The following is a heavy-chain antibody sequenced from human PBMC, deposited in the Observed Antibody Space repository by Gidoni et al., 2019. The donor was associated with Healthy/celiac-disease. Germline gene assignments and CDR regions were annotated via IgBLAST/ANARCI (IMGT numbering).Heavy chain of an antibody. J-gene: IGHJ3*02. CDR2: FSGSVGST. CDR1: GFTFSSDA. V-gene: IGHV3-23*01. D-gene: IGHD3-22*01. CDR3: AKGGYYDSSGYYFSGAFDI. Sequence: EVQLLASGGGLVQPGGSLLLSGGASGFTFSSDALSWVRQAPGKGLGWVYAFSGSVGSTYYADSVKGRFTISRDNSKNTLYLQMNSLRAEDTAVYYCAKGGYYDSSGYYFSGAFDIWGQGTMVTVSS.